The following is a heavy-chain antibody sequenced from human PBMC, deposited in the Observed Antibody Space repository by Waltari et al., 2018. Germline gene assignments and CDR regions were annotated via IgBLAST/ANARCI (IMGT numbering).Heavy chain of an antibody. CDR3: ARGARRTTVTTGWWYFDL. J-gene: IGHJ2*01. CDR1: GFTYSMYW. CDR2: SNSDGSST. Sequence: EVQLVESGGGLVQPGGSLSLSCAASGFTYSMYWLHWVGQAPGKGLVWVSRSNSDGSSTSYADSVKGRFTISKDNAKNTVYLQMNSLRAEDTAIYYCARGARRTTVTTGWWYFDLWGRGTLVTVSS. D-gene: IGHD4-17*01. V-gene: IGHV3-74*01.